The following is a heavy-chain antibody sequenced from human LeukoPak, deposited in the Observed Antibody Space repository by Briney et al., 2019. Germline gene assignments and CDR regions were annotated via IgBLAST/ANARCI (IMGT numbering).Heavy chain of an antibody. D-gene: IGHD5-24*01. V-gene: IGHV1-46*01. J-gene: IGHJ4*02. Sequence: ASLKVSSKTSGDTFINHYRHWGRQAPGQGREWMGAINPSGGRTNYSQKFQSRGTITRDTFTSTVYMELKGVISENTGVYYCAREKEMAGKPFDFWGQGILVTV. CDR2: INPSGGRT. CDR3: AREKEMAGKPFDF. CDR1: GDTFINHY.